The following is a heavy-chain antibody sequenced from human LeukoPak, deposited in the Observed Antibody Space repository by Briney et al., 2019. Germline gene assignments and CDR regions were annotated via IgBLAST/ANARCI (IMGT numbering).Heavy chain of an antibody. CDR3: ARTYYYDTSGYYYGHWFDP. CDR2: ISAYNGNT. J-gene: IGHJ5*02. D-gene: IGHD3-22*01. V-gene: IGHV1-18*01. CDR1: GYTFTNDG. Sequence: GASLKVSCKASGYTFTNDGISWVGQATGQGLEWMGSISAYNGNTNYAQRLQGRVTMTTDTSTSTAYMELRSLRSDDTAVYYCARTYYYDTSGYYYGHWFDPWGQGTLVTVSS.